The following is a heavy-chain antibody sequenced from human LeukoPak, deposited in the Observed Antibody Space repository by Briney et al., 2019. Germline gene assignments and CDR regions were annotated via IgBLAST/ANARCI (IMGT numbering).Heavy chain of an antibody. J-gene: IGHJ4*02. V-gene: IGHV3-30*04. CDR1: GFTFSSYA. Sequence: PGRSLRLSCAASGFTFSSYAMHWVRQAPGKGLEWVALISYDGSNKYYADSVKGRFTISRDNSKNTLYLQMNSLRTEDTAVYYCARGFWYDTSAFSGWGQGTLVTVSS. CDR2: ISYDGSNK. D-gene: IGHD3-22*01. CDR3: ARGFWYDTSAFSG.